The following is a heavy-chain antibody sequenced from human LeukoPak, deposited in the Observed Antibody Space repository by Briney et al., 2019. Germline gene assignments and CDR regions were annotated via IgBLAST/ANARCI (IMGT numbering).Heavy chain of an antibody. V-gene: IGHV3-9*01. Sequence: AGGSLRLSCAASGFTFDDYAMHWVRQAPGKGLEWVSGISWNSGSIGYADSVKGRFTISRDNSKDTLYLQMNSLRAEDTAVYYCARGSLGYYYYYMDVWGKGTTVTISS. CDR1: GFTFDDYA. CDR2: ISWNSGSI. CDR3: ARGSLGYYYYYMDV. J-gene: IGHJ6*03. D-gene: IGHD3-16*01.